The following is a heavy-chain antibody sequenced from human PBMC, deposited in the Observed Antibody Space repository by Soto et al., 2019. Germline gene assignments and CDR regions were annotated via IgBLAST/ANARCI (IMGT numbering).Heavy chain of an antibody. D-gene: IGHD2-15*01. J-gene: IGHJ4*02. V-gene: IGHV3-53*01. Sequence: GGSLRLSCAASGFNISDNYMSWVRQAPGKGLEWIAILYTGGDTFYKDSVKGRFTISRDNSKNTLYLQMNSLRDEDTAVYYCARGRYCRVTTCHSYFDNWGQGALITVSS. CDR3: ARGRYCRVTTCHSYFDN. CDR1: GFNISDNY. CDR2: LYTGGDT.